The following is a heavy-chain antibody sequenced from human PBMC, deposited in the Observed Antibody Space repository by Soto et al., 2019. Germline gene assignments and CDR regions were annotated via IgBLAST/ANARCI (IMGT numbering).Heavy chain of an antibody. V-gene: IGHV3-30*18. CDR1: GFKFINFG. Sequence: GRFMRVRCAAAGFKFINFGMHRVLKAPGKGLEWVAVISYDGSNKYYADSVKGRFTISRDNSKNTLYLQMNSLRAEDTAVYYCAKDWMGPWFGEFYWGQGSLVTVSS. CDR3: AKDWMGPWFGEFY. J-gene: IGHJ4*02. D-gene: IGHD3-10*01. CDR2: ISYDGSNK.